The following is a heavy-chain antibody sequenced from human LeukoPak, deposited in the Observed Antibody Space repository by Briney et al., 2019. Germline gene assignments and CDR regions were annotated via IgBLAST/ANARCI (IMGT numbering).Heavy chain of an antibody. D-gene: IGHD6-13*01. J-gene: IGHJ4*02. CDR1: GGSISSYY. V-gene: IGHV4-59*08. CDR3: AGRHSSSWYFDY. Sequence: PSETLSLTCTVSGGSISSYYWSWIRQPPGKGLEWIGYIYYSGSTNYNPSLKSRVTISVDTSKNQFSLKLSSVTAADTAVYYCAGRHSSSWYFDYWGQGTLVTVSS. CDR2: IYYSGST.